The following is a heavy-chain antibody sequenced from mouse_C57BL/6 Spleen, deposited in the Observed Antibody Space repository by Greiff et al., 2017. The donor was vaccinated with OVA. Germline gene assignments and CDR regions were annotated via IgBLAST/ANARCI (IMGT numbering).Heavy chain of an antibody. J-gene: IGHJ3*01. D-gene: IGHD1-1*01. CDR3: ARSPLYYGSSSFAY. V-gene: IGHV1-26*01. CDR1: GYTFTDYY. CDR2: INPNNGGT. Sequence: EVQLQQSGPELVKPGASVKISCKASGYTFTDYYMNWVKQSHGKSLEWIGDINPNNGGTSYNQKFKGKATLTVDKSSSTAYMELRSLTSEDSAVYYCARSPLYYGSSSFAYWGQGTLVTVSA.